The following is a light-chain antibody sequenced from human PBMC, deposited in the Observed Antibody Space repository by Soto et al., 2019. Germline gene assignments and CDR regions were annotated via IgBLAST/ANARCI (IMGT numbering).Light chain of an antibody. Sequence: QSVLTQPPSASGTPGQRVTISCSGSSSNIGSNTVNWYQQLPGTAPKLLINSNNQRPSGVPGRFSGSKSGTSASLAISGLQAEDEADYYCAAWDDSLNGVVFGGGTKLTVL. CDR2: SNN. J-gene: IGLJ3*02. V-gene: IGLV1-44*01. CDR3: AAWDDSLNGVV. CDR1: SSNIGSNT.